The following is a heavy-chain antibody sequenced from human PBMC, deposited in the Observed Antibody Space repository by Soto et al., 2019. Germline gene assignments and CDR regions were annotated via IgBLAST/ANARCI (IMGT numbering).Heavy chain of an antibody. V-gene: IGHV2-5*02. CDR2: IYWDDDK. CDR3: AHIPTYYQYDWFDP. Sequence: QITLKESGPTLVKPTQTLTLTCTFSGFSLTTRGVGVGWIRQPPGKALECLALIYWDDDKRYSPSLQSRLSITKDTYKHQVVLTMTNVDPVDTATYYCAHIPTYYQYDWFDPWGQGTLVSVSS. CDR1: GFSLTTRGVG. D-gene: IGHD3-16*01. J-gene: IGHJ5*02.